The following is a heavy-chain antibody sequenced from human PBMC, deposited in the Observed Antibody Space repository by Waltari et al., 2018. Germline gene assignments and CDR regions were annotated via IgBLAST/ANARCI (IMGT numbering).Heavy chain of an antibody. CDR1: GGSFSGYY. CDR2: INQSGST. Sequence: QVQLQQWGAGLLKPSETLSLTCAVYGGSFSGYYWSWIRQPPGKGLEWSGEINQSGSTNYNPSLKSRVTISVDTSKNQFSLKLSSVTAADTAVYYCAQSSSPARGQYYFDYWGQGTLVTVSS. V-gene: IGHV4-34*01. CDR3: AQSSSPARGQYYFDY. J-gene: IGHJ4*02. D-gene: IGHD1-26*01.